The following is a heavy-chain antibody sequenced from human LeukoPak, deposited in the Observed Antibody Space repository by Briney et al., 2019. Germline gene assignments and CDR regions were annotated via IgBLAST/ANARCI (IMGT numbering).Heavy chain of an antibody. Sequence: ASVKVSCKAYGYTFTGYYMHWVRQAPGQGLEWMGWINPNSGGTNYAQKFQGRVTMTRDTSISTAYMELSRLRSDDTAVYYCAITATQIDYGDFHFDYWGQGTLVTVSS. CDR3: AITATQIDYGDFHFDY. D-gene: IGHD4-17*01. V-gene: IGHV1-2*02. J-gene: IGHJ4*02. CDR1: GYTFTGYY. CDR2: INPNSGGT.